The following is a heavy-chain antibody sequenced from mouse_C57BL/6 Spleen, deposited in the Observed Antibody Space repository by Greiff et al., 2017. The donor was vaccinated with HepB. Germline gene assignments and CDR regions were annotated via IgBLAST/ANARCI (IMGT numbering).Heavy chain of an antibody. CDR3: ARSGAYYSSWFAY. CDR1: GYTFTSYW. D-gene: IGHD2-12*01. Sequence: QVQLQQPGAELVMPGASVKLSCKASGYTFTSYWMHWVKQRPGQGLEWIGEIDPSDSYTNYNQKFKGKSTLTVDKSSSTAYMQLSSLTSEDSAVYYCARSGAYYSSWFAYWGQGTLVTVSA. CDR2: IDPSDSYT. J-gene: IGHJ3*01. V-gene: IGHV1-69*01.